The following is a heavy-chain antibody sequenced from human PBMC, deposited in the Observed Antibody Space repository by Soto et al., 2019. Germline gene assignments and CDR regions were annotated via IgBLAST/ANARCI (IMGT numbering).Heavy chain of an antibody. V-gene: IGHV3-11*06. CDR1: GFPFGDYY. Sequence: GGSLRLSCEASGFPFGDYYMSWIRQSPERGLEWLSFLSSSSRFTKYADSVRGRFTISRDDAKNALYLQMNSLRAEDTDVSYCARRRGSLPTAKIEHWGRGTLVTVSS. D-gene: IGHD1-1*01. CDR2: LSSSSRFT. J-gene: IGHJ2*01. CDR3: ARRRGSLPTAKIEH.